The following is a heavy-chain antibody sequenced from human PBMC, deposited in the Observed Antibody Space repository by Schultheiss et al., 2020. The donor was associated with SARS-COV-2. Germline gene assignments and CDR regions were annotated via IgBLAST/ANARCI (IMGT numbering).Heavy chain of an antibody. J-gene: IGHJ2*01. Sequence: GESLKISCAASGFSFSTYGMHWVRQAPGKGLEWVSYIRSSDSTTYYADSVKGRFTISRDNAKNSLYLQMNSLRAEDTAVYYCAREVSGDWYFDLWGRGTLVTVSS. CDR2: IRSSDSTT. D-gene: IGHD3-10*01. V-gene: IGHV3-48*04. CDR3: AREVSGDWYFDL. CDR1: GFSFSTYG.